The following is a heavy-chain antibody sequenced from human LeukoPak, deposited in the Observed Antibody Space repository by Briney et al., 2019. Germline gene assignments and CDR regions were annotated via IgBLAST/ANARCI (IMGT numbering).Heavy chain of an antibody. J-gene: IGHJ5*02. CDR1: GYSFTSYW. D-gene: IGHD6-13*01. V-gene: IGHV5-51*01. CDR3: ARLRQPRGWFDP. CDR2: IYPGDSDT. Sequence: GESLKISCKGSGYSFTSYWIGWVRQMPGKGLKWMGIIYPGDSDTRYSPSFQGQVTISADKSISTAYLQWSSLKASDTAISYRARLRQPRGWFDPWGQGTLVTASS.